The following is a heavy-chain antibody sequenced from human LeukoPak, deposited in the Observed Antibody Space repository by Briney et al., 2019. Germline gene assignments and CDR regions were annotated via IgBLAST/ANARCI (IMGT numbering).Heavy chain of an antibody. Sequence: GGSLRLSCAASGFHFSSYSMNWVRQAPGKGLEWVSSISSRSSFRYYADSVKGRFTISRDNSKNSLYLQMNSLRAEETAVYYCARESSGYFDWGQGTLVTVSS. V-gene: IGHV3-21*01. CDR1: GFHFSSYS. J-gene: IGHJ4*02. CDR2: ISSRSSFR. CDR3: ARESSGYFD. D-gene: IGHD3-22*01.